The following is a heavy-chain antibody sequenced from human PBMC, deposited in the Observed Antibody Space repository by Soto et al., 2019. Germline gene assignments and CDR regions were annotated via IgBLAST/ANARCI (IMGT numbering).Heavy chain of an antibody. D-gene: IGHD1-1*01. CDR1: GGTFSNHA. J-gene: IGHJ1*01. V-gene: IGHV1-69*13. Sequence: QVRLVQSGAEVKKPGSSVKVSCKASGGTFSNHAINWVRQAPGQGPEWMGVIILPFGTPNYAQRFQVRVKITGDESLPTPYGGLNGLRSKDPPVYSCARPPDPAGHINSGAQGPLV. CDR3: ARPPDPAGHINS. CDR2: IILPFGTP.